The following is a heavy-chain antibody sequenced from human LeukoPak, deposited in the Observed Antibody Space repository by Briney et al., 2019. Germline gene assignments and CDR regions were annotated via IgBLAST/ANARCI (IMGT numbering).Heavy chain of an antibody. CDR2: ISGYNGNT. J-gene: IGHJ4*02. CDR1: GYTFTSYG. CDR3: ARSRSSDYASSAADY. D-gene: IGHD4-17*01. Sequence: ASVKVSCKASGYTFTSYGITWVRQAPGQGLEWMGWISGYNGNTNYAQKFQGRVTMTTDTSTNTAYMELRSLRSDDTAVYYCARSRSSDYASSAADYWGQGTLVTVSS. V-gene: IGHV1-18*01.